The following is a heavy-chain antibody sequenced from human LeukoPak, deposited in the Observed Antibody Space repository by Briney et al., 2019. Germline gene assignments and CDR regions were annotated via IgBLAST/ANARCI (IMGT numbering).Heavy chain of an antibody. CDR1: RFTFSSYA. J-gene: IGHJ4*02. V-gene: IGHV3-30-3*02. D-gene: IGHD1/OR15-1a*01. CDR3: VKLYNREQRN. CDR2: ISYDERNK. Sequence: GGSLRLSCAASRFTFSSYAMNWVRQAPGKGLEWVAVISYDERNKYYADFAKGRFTISRDDSKNTLYLQMNSLRAEDTAVYYCVKLYNREQRNWGQGTLVTVSS.